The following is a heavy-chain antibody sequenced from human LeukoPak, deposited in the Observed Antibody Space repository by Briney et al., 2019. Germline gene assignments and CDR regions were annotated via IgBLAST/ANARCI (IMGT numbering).Heavy chain of an antibody. V-gene: IGHV3-13*01. CDR2: VTSGFHA. J-gene: IGHJ4*02. Sequence: GGSLRLSCTASGFTLGSHDMHWVRRIPGQGLEWVAAVTSGFHAFFADSVQGRFTVSREDARNSLYLQMNSLRAGDTAVYYCVREARGYHYTYFDYWGQGTLVTVSS. CDR1: GFTLGSHD. CDR3: VREARGYHYTYFDY. D-gene: IGHD5-18*01.